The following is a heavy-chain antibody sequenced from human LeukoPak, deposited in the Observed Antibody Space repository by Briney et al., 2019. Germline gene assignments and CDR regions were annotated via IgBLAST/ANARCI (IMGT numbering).Heavy chain of an antibody. V-gene: IGHV3-7*03. Sequence: GGSLRLSCAASGFTFSSYWMSWVRQAPGKGLEWVANIKQDGSEKYYVDSVKGRFTISRDNAKNSLYLQMNSLRAEDTASYHCARFWDSNPTSWFHFDYWGQGTLVTVSS. CDR2: IKQDGSEK. J-gene: IGHJ4*02. CDR1: GFTFSSYW. D-gene: IGHD3-22*01. CDR3: ARFWDSNPTSWFHFDY.